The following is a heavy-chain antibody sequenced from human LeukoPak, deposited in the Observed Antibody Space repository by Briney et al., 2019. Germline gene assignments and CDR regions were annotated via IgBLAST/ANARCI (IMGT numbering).Heavy chain of an antibody. J-gene: IGHJ3*02. CDR2: TYYRSKWYN. D-gene: IGHD2-2*01. V-gene: IGHV6-1*01. CDR1: GDSVSSNSAA. Sequence: SQTLSLTCAISGDSVSSNSAAWNWIRQSPSRGLEWLGRTYYRSKWYNDYAVSVKSRITINPDTSKNQFSLQLNSVTPEDTAVYYCARVSIVVVPAAIGAFDIWGQGTMVTVSS. CDR3: ARVSIVVVPAAIGAFDI.